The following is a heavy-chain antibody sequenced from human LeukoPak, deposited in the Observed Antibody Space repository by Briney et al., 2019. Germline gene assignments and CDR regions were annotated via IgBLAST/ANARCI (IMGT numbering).Heavy chain of an antibody. V-gene: IGHV3-21*01. D-gene: IGHD2-2*02. CDR2: ISSSSSYI. CDR3: ARVFDVVVPAAIGY. CDR1: GFTFSSYS. Sequence: AGGSLRLSCAASGFTFSSYSMNWVRQAPGKGLAWVSSISSSSSYIYYADSVKGRFTISRDNAKNSLYLQMNSLRAEDTAVYYCARVFDVVVPAAIGYWGQGTLVTVSS. J-gene: IGHJ4*02.